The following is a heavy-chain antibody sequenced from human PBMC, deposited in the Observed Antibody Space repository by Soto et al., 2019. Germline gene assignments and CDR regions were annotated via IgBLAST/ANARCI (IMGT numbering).Heavy chain of an antibody. V-gene: IGHV1-69*01. CDR2: IIPIFGTA. D-gene: IGHD6-6*01. CDR3: AAWSLSEQLVRSDNYSYYYGMDV. Sequence: QVQLVQSGAEVKKPGSSVKVSCKASGGTFSSYAISWVRQSPGQGLEWMGGIIPIFGTANYAQKFQGRVTITADESTSTAYMELSSMRSEYTAVYYCAAWSLSEQLVRSDNYSYYYGMDVWGQGTTVTVSS. J-gene: IGHJ6*02. CDR1: GGTFSSYA.